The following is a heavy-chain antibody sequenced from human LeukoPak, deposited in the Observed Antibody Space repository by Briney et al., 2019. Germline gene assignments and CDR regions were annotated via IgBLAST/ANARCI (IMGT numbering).Heavy chain of an antibody. CDR2: ITQYGREK. Sequence: GGSLRLSCAASGFTFSTFCMSWVRQAPGKGLEWVANITQYGREKYYVDSVKGRFTISRHNAKNSLYREMNRRVAEDTAVYYCAELGITMIGGVWGKGTTVTISS. J-gene: IGHJ6*04. V-gene: IGHV3-7*01. CDR1: GFTFSTFC. D-gene: IGHD3-10*02. CDR3: AELGITMIGGV.